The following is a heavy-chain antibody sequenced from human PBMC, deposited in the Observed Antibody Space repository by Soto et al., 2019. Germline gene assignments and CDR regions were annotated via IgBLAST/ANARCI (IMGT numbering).Heavy chain of an antibody. V-gene: IGHV4-4*02. Sequence: KASETLSFTCAVSGGSISSSNWWSWVRQPPGKGLEWIGEIYHSGSTNYNPSLKSRVTISVDKSKNQFSLKLSSVTAADTAVYYCARDGRLLWFGESNPPYGMDVWGQGTTVTVSS. CDR3: ARDGRLLWFGESNPPYGMDV. CDR2: IYHSGST. J-gene: IGHJ6*02. D-gene: IGHD3-10*01. CDR1: GGSISSSNW.